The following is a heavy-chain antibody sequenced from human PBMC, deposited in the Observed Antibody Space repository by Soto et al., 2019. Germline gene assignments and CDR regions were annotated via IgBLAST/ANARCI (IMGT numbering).Heavy chain of an antibody. CDR1: GGSISSTNW. Sequence: QVQLQESGPGLVKPSGTLSLTCAVSGGSISSTNWWSWVRQPPGKGLEWIGEIYHSGSTNYNPSLHGRVTRSVYESNNRFSLKQRSVPAADTAVYYGARDFGDGGYGDYWGQGTLVTVSS. J-gene: IGHJ4*02. D-gene: IGHD5-12*01. CDR2: IYHSGST. CDR3: ARDFGDGGYGDY. V-gene: IGHV4-4*02.